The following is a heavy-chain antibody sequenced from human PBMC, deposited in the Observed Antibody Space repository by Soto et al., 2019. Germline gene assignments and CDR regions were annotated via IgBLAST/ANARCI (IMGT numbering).Heavy chain of an antibody. V-gene: IGHV4-59*01. J-gene: IGHJ6*02. CDR1: GGSISSYY. CDR3: ARGGGHYDFWSGYYGNYYYYYGMDV. CDR2: IYYSGST. D-gene: IGHD3-3*01. Sequence: NPSETLSLTCTVSGGSISSYYWSWIRQPPGKGLEWIGYIYYSGSTNYNPSLKSRVTISVDTSKNQFSLKLSSVTAADTAVYYCARGGGHYDFWSGYYGNYYYYYGMDVWGQGTTVTVSS.